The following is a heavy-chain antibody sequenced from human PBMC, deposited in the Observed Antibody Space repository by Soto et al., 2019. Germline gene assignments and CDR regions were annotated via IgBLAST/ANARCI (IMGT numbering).Heavy chain of an antibody. CDR2: ITPNTGDT. CDR3: AILTYSGFGY. J-gene: IGHJ4*02. Sequence: QVQLVQSGAEVKKPGASVKVSCKASGYIFTDYYIPWVRQAPGQGLEWLGWITPNTGDTNYAQNFQGRVTMTRDTSITTAYMALSRLGSDDTDVYSCAILTYSGFGYWGRGTLVTVSS. CDR1: GYIFTDYY. V-gene: IGHV1-2*02. D-gene: IGHD2-21*01.